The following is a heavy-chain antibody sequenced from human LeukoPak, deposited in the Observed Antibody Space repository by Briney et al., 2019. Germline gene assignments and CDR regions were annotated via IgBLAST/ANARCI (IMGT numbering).Heavy chain of an antibody. CDR1: GFSLSTSGVG. CDR2: TYWNDDK. Sequence: SGPTLVKPTQTLTLTCTFSGFSLSTSGVGVGWIRQPPGKALEWLALTYWNDDKRYSPSLKSRLTITKDTSKNQVVLTMTNMDPVDTATYYCAYTVEELVYYYYYMDVWGKGTTVTVSS. J-gene: IGHJ6*03. D-gene: IGHD6-6*01. CDR3: AYTVEELVYYYYYMDV. V-gene: IGHV2-5*01.